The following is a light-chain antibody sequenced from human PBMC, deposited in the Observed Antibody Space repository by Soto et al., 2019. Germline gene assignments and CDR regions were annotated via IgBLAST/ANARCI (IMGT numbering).Light chain of an antibody. Sequence: QTVVTQEPSFSVSPGGTVTLTCGVSSGSVSTRYYPSWYQQTPGQAPRTLIYSTSTRSSGVPDRFSGSIVGNKAALTISGAQADDESDDYCVLYMGSGIWVFGGGPTLTVL. V-gene: IGLV8-61*01. CDR1: SGSVSTRYY. CDR3: VLYMGSGIWV. J-gene: IGLJ3*02. CDR2: STS.